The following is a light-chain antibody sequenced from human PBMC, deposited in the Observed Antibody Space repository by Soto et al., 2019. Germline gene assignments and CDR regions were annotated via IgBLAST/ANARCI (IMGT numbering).Light chain of an antibody. Sequence: DIQMTQSPSSLSASVGDRVTITCRASQSISSYLNWYQQKPGKAHKXLIYAASSLQSGVPSRFSGSGSGTAGTITISSLQPEDCETYDCQQSYSTPQTFGQGTKVDIK. CDR1: QSISSY. CDR2: AAS. V-gene: IGKV1-39*01. CDR3: QQSYSTPQT. J-gene: IGKJ1*01.